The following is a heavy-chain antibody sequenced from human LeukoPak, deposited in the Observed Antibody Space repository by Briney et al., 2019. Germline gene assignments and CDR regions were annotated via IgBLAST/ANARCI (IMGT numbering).Heavy chain of an antibody. Sequence: GGSLRLSCAASGFNASSNYMNWVRQAPGKGLEWVSSITSSSIYKYYADSMKGRFTISRDNAKNSLYLQMDSLRAEDTAVYYCARDGITMRILEYWGQGTLVTVSS. D-gene: IGHD3-10*01. CDR1: GFNASSNY. CDR2: ITSSSIYK. CDR3: ARDGITMRILEY. V-gene: IGHV3-21*01. J-gene: IGHJ4*02.